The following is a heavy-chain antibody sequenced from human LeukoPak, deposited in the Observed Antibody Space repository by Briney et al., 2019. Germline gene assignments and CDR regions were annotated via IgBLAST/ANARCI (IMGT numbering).Heavy chain of an antibody. D-gene: IGHD3-22*01. CDR2: IYYTGSI. V-gene: IGHV4-30-4*02. J-gene: IGHJ4*02. Sequence: SETLSFTCTFSVASISSGDYYWNWFRKSPGRALEWFGYIYYTGSIYYNPSLKSRVIISVDTSKNQFSLNLSSVTAADTAVYYCARGLLSRDYDSSGFGYWGQGTLVTVSS. CDR1: VASISSGDYY. CDR3: ARGLLSRDYDSSGFGY.